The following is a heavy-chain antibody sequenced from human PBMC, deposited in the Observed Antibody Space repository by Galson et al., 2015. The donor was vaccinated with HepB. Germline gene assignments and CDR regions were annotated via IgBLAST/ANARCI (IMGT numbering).Heavy chain of an antibody. CDR3: ARDLGRLWFGEPFDY. Sequence: SLRLSCAASGFTFSSYSMNWVRQAPGKGLEWVSSISSSSSYIYYADSVKGRFTISRDNAKNSLYLQMNSLRAEDTAVYYCARDLGRLWFGEPFDYWGQGTLVTVSS. D-gene: IGHD3-10*01. J-gene: IGHJ4*02. V-gene: IGHV3-21*01. CDR1: GFTFSSYS. CDR2: ISSSSSYI.